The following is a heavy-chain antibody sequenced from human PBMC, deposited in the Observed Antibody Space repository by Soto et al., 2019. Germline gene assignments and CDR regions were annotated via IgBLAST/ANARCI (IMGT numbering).Heavy chain of an antibody. D-gene: IGHD6-6*01. CDR1: GFTFTNYA. J-gene: IGHJ5*02. CDR2: ISGSGASK. Sequence: EVQLLESGGGLVQPGGSLRLPCAASGFTFTNYAMSWFPRAPGKGLEWVSSISGSGASKYYAGSVKGRFTISRDNSKNTLDLQMNSLRAEDTAIYYCAKTVVFDPWGQGTLVTVSS. V-gene: IGHV3-23*01. CDR3: AKTVVFDP.